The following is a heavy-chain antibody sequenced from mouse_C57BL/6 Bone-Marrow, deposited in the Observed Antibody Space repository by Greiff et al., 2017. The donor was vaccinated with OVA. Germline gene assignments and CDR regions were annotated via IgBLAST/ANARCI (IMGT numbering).Heavy chain of an antibody. CDR3: ATSLYGSTWYFDY. D-gene: IGHD1-1*01. V-gene: IGHV1-9*01. Sequence: QVQLKESGAELMKPGASVKLSCKATGYTFTGSWIEWVKQRPGHGLEWIGEILPGSGSTNYNEKFKGKATFTAATSSNTAYMHLSNLTTEDSAIYYCATSLYGSTWYFDYWGQGTTRTVSS. CDR2: ILPGSGST. J-gene: IGHJ2*01. CDR1: GYTFTGSW.